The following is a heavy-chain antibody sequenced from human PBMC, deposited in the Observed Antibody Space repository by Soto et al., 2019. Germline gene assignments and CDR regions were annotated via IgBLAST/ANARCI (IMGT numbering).Heavy chain of an antibody. V-gene: IGHV3-21*01. CDR1: GFTFSSYS. Sequence: GGSLRLSCAASGFTFSSYSMNWVRQAPGKGLEWVSSISSSSSYIYYADSVKGRFTISRDNAKNSLYLQMNSLRAEDTAVYYCARPFEYSSSLPLFDYWGQGTLVTVSS. CDR3: ARPFEYSSSLPLFDY. J-gene: IGHJ4*02. D-gene: IGHD6-6*01. CDR2: ISSSSSYI.